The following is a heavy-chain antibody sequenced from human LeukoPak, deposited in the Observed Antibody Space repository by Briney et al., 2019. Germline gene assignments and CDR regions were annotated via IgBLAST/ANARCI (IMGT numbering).Heavy chain of an antibody. D-gene: IGHD5-12*01. J-gene: IGHJ5*02. V-gene: IGHV1-8*02. CDR3: ARDNSVGDSAWWFDP. CDR1: GYTFTNYD. Sequence: ASVKVSCKASGYTFTNYDINWVRQASGQGLEWVGYMNPNSGNIDYAQKFQGRVTMTRDMATSTDYMEVSSLRSEDTAVYYCARDNSVGDSAWWFDPWGQGTLVTVSS. CDR2: MNPNSGNI.